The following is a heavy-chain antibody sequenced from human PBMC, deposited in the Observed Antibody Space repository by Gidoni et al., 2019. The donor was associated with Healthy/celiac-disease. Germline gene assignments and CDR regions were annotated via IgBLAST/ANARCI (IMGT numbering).Heavy chain of an antibody. Sequence: EVQLVESGGGLVKPGGSLRLSCAASGFTFSSYSMNWVRQAPGKGLEWVSSISSSSSYIYYADSVKGRFTISRDNAKNSLYLQMNSLRAEDTAVYYCAREPRVTMIDSPVGPPAFDIWGQGTMVTVSS. CDR2: ISSSSSYI. CDR1: GFTFSSYS. CDR3: AREPRVTMIDSPVGPPAFDI. J-gene: IGHJ3*02. V-gene: IGHV3-21*01. D-gene: IGHD3-22*01.